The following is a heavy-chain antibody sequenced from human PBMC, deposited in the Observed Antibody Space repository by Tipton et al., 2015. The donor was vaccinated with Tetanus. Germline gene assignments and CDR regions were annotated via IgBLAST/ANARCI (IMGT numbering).Heavy chain of an antibody. D-gene: IGHD3-22*01. CDR2: IYYSGSA. CDR1: GGSINSYY. CDR3: ARFSYDSGGFYSYFDY. J-gene: IGHJ4*02. V-gene: IGHV4-59*01. Sequence: TLSLTCTVSGGSINSYYWSWIRQPPGKGLEWIGYIYYSGSANYNPSLKSRLTISIDTSNDQLSLRLTSVTAADTAIYYCARFSYDSGGFYSYFDYWGRGTLVTVSS.